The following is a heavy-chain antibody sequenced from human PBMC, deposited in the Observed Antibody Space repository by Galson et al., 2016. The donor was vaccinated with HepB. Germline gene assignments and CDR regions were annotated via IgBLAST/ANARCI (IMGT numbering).Heavy chain of an antibody. CDR2: ISHSGGDT. V-gene: IGHV3-23*01. D-gene: IGHD6-13*01. Sequence: SLRLSCAASGFTFSSYAMNWVRQAPGKGLEWVSTISHSGGDTFYADSVRGQFTISRDNSKNTLFLQMNSLRVEDTAVYFCAKDLGSTSGFYYYTMDVWGQGTTVTVSS. CDR1: GFTFSSYA. CDR3: AKDLGSTSGFYYYTMDV. J-gene: IGHJ6*02.